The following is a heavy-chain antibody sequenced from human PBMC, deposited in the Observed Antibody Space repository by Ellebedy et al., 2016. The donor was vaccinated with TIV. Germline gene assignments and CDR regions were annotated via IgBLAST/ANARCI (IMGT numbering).Heavy chain of an antibody. CDR1: GFYFGGST. V-gene: IGHV3-73*01. J-gene: IGHJ4*02. D-gene: IGHD3-22*01. CDR2: VRSKLNDYAT. CDR3: ARGDIYDSTGYQGIEY. Sequence: GGSLRLSXEGSGFYFGGSTMLWVRRRSGKGLEWVGVVRSKLNDYATVYGASVKGRFTISRDDSKNKAYLQMNSLKPEDTATYFCARGDIYDSTGYQGIEYWGQGALVTVSS.